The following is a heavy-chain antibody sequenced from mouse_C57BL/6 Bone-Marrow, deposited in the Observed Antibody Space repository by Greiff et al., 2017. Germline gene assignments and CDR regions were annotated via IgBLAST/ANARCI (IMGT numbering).Heavy chain of an antibody. CDR2: ISYDGSN. Sequence: EVKLMESGPGLVKPSPSLSLTCSVTGYSITSGYYWNWIRQFPGNKLEWMGYISYDGSNNYNPSLKNRISITRDTSKNQFFLKLNSVTTEDTATYYCAREGADWGQGTLVTVSA. CDR1: GYSITSGYY. CDR3: AREGAD. V-gene: IGHV3-6*01. J-gene: IGHJ3*01.